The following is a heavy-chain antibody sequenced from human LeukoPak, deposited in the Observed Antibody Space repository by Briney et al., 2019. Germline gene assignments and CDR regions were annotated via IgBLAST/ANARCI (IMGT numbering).Heavy chain of an antibody. D-gene: IGHD3-22*01. CDR2: IRSRAYGGTT. CDR3: TRDLVGYYYDSSGYLGGAFDI. J-gene: IGHJ3*02. CDR1: GFTFGDYA. V-gene: IGHV3-49*04. Sequence: GGSLRLSCTASGFTFGDYAMSWVRQAPGKGLEWVGFIRSRAYGGTTEYAASVKGRFTISRDDSKSIAYLQMNSLKTEDTAVHYCTRDLVGYYYDSSGYLGGAFDIWGQGTMVTVSS.